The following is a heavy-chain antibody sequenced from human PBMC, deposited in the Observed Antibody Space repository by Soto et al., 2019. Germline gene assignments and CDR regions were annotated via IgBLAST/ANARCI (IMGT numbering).Heavy chain of an antibody. Sequence: SETLSLTCTVSGGSISSSSDYWGWIRQPPGKDLEWIGHMHHSGRTHYNPSLKSRVAISVDTSKNQFSLYLNSVTAADTAVYYCARWVEVSPDYFDSWGQGTPVTVS. J-gene: IGHJ4*02. CDR2: MHHSGRT. D-gene: IGHD2-15*01. V-gene: IGHV4-31*02. CDR3: ARWVEVSPDYFDS. CDR1: GGSISSSSDY.